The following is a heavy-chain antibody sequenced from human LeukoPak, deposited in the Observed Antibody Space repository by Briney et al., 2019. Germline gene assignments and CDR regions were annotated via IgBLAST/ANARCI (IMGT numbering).Heavy chain of an antibody. V-gene: IGHV3-21*01. CDR1: GFTFSSYS. D-gene: IGHD2-2*01. Sequence: GGSLRLSCAASGFTFSSYSMNWVRQAPGKGLEWVSSISSSSSYIYYADSVKGRFTISRDNAKNSLYLQMNSLRAEDTAVYYCAGSTSSANWFDPWGQGTLVTVSS. CDR3: AGSTSSANWFDP. CDR2: ISSSSSYI. J-gene: IGHJ5*02.